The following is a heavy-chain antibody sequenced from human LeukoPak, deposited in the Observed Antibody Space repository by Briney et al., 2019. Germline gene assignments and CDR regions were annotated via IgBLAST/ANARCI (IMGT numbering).Heavy chain of an antibody. CDR2: ISCDGSNK. V-gene: IGHV3-30*18. CDR1: GFTFGSYG. D-gene: IGHD6-13*01. CDR3: AKEVAIAAAGDLDY. Sequence: GGSLRLSCAASGFTFGSYGMHWVRQAPGKGLEWVAVISCDGSNKYYADSVKGRFTISRDNSKNTLYLQMNRLRAEDTAVYYCAKEVAIAAAGDLDYWGQGTLVTVSS. J-gene: IGHJ4*02.